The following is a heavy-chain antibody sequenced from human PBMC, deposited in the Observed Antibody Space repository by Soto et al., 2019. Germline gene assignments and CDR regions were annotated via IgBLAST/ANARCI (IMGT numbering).Heavy chain of an antibody. CDR3: ARGKEYQLLYRRPGPRRAFDI. CDR2: INHSGST. V-gene: IGHV4-34*01. J-gene: IGHJ3*02. CDR1: GGSFSGYY. D-gene: IGHD2-2*02. Sequence: SETLSLTCAVYGGSFSGYYWSWIRQPPGKGLEWIGEINHSGSTNYNPSLKSRVTISVDTSKNQFSLKLSSVTAADTAVYYCARGKEYQLLYRRPGPRRAFDIWGQGTMVTVSS.